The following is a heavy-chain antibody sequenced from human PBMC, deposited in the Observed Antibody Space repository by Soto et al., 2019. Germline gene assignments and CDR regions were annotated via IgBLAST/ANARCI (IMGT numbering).Heavy chain of an antibody. V-gene: IGHV2-5*02. Sequence: ESGPTLVNPTQPLTLTCTFSGFSLSTSAVGVGWIRQPPGKALEWLALIYWDDDKRYSPSLKSRLPITKATSKNKGVRTMTNIDPVDTGTFYCAHSRSSRSSFDSWGQGALVTVSS. J-gene: IGHJ4*02. CDR1: GFSLSTSAVG. CDR3: AHSRSSRSSFDS. D-gene: IGHD6-6*01. CDR2: IYWDDDK.